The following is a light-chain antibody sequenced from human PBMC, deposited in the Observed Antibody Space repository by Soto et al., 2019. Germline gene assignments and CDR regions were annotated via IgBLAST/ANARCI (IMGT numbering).Light chain of an antibody. V-gene: IGLV2-14*01. J-gene: IGLJ3*02. CDR2: EVS. CDR3: SSHTSSSTGV. CDR1: SSDIGGYNY. Sequence: QSVLTQPASVSGSPGQSITISCTGTSSDIGGYNYVSWYQQHPDKAPKLMIYEVSNRPSGVSNRFSGSKSGNTASLTISGLQAEDEADYYCSSHTSSSTGVFGGGTKLTVL.